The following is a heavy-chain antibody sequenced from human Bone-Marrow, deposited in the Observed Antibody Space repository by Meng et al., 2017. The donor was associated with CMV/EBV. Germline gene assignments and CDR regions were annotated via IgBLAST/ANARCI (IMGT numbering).Heavy chain of an antibody. D-gene: IGHD3-3*01. CDR3: ARDVVRITIFGVVKSYGMDV. V-gene: IGHV1-18*01. CDR2: ISAYNGNT. CDR1: GYTFTSYG. Sequence: ASVKVSCKASGYTFTSYGISWVRQAPGQGLEWMGWISAYNGNTNYAQKLQGRVTMTTDTSTSTAYMELRSLRSDDTAVYYCARDVVRITIFGVVKSYGMDVWGQGTTVTVSS. J-gene: IGHJ6*02.